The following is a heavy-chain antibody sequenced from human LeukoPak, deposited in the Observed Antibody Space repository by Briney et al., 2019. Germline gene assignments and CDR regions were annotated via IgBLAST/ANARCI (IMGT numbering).Heavy chain of an antibody. D-gene: IGHD3-10*01. Sequence: SETLSLTCTVSGGSISSSSYYWGWIRQPPGKGLEWIGSIYYSGSTYYNPSLKSRFTISVDTSKNQFSLKLSSVTAADTAVYYCARVYGSGSPIDYWGQGTLVTVSS. CDR2: IYYSGST. CDR3: ARVYGSGSPIDY. J-gene: IGHJ4*02. CDR1: GGSISSSSYY. V-gene: IGHV4-39*01.